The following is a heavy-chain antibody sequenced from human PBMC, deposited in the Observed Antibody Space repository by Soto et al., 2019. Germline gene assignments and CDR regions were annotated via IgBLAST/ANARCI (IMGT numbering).Heavy chain of an antibody. Sequence: LRLSCAASGFTFSSYAMSWVRQAPGKGLEWVSSISGSGGSTKYADSVKGRFTISRDNSKNTLYLQTNSLRADDTAVYYCAKGNTIFGPWGQGTLVTVSS. V-gene: IGHV3-23*01. D-gene: IGHD3-3*01. CDR2: ISGSGGST. CDR3: AKGNTIFGP. CDR1: GFTFSSYA. J-gene: IGHJ5*02.